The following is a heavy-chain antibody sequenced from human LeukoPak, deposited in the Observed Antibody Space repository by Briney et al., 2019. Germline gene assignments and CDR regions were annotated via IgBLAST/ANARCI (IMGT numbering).Heavy chain of an antibody. D-gene: IGHD4-17*01. V-gene: IGHV4-59*08. CDR1: GGSISSYY. CDR3: ARGYAVTTPREDWFDP. J-gene: IGHJ5*02. Sequence: SETLSLTCTVSGGSISSYYWSWIRQPPGKGLEWIGYIHYSGTTNYNPSLKSRVTMSVDTSKNQFSLKLSSVTAADTAVYYCARGYAVTTPREDWFDPWGQGTLVTVSS. CDR2: IHYSGTT.